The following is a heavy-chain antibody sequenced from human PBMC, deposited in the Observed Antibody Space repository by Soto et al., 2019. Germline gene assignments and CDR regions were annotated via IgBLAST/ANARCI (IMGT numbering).Heavy chain of an antibody. V-gene: IGHV3-21*01. D-gene: IGHD1-7*01. J-gene: IGHJ4*02. Sequence: EVQLVDSGGGLVKPGGSLRLSCAASGFTFSSYSMNWVRQAPGKGLEWVSSISSSSSYIYYADSVKGRFTISRDNAKNSLYLQMNSLRAEDTAVYYCARVGGTGTDNDYWGQGTLVTVSS. CDR2: ISSSSSYI. CDR3: ARVGGTGTDNDY. CDR1: GFTFSSYS.